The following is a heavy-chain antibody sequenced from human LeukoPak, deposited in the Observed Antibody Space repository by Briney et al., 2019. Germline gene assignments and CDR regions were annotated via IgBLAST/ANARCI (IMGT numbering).Heavy chain of an antibody. CDR1: GFTFSSYS. D-gene: IGHD4-17*01. J-gene: IGHJ4*02. Sequence: PGGSLRLSCAASGFTFSSYSMNWVRQAPGKGLEWVSSISSSSSYIYYADSVKGRFTISRDNAKNSLYLQMNSLRAEDTAVYYCARVYGDYYSPTDYWGQGTLVTVSS. V-gene: IGHV3-21*01. CDR2: ISSSSSYI. CDR3: ARVYGDYYSPTDY.